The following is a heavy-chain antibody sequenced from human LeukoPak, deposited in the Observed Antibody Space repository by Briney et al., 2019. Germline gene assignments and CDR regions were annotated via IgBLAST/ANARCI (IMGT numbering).Heavy chain of an antibody. J-gene: IGHJ4*02. CDR1: GGTFSSYA. D-gene: IGHD5-12*01. Sequence: GASAKVSCKASGGTFSSYAISWVRQAPGQGLEWMGGIIPIFGTANYAQKFQGRVTITADESTSTAYMELSSLRSEDTAVYYCAAQGRGYSGYDADYWGQGTLVTVSS. CDR3: AAQGRGYSGYDADY. V-gene: IGHV1-69*13. CDR2: IIPIFGTA.